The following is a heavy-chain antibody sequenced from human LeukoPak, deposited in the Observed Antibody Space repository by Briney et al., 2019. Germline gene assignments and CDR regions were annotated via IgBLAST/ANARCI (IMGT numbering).Heavy chain of an antibody. CDR1: GYTFTSYY. J-gene: IGHJ4*02. D-gene: IGHD3-3*01. CDR3: ARDYDFWSGYYKGTNFDY. CDR2: INPSGGST. Sequence: ASVKVSCKASGYTFTSYYMHWVRQAPGQGLEWMGIINPSGGSTSYAQKFQGRVTMTRDTSTSTVYMELRSLRSDDTAVYYCARDYDFWSGYYKGTNFDYWGQGTLVTVSS. V-gene: IGHV1-46*01.